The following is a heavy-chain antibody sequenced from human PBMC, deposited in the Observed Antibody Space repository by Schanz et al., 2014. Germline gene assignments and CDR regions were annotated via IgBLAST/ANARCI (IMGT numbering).Heavy chain of an antibody. J-gene: IGHJ4*02. D-gene: IGHD3-16*01. CDR3: TKGRTFGR. CDR1: GYTFTSYD. V-gene: IGHV1-8*01. Sequence: QVQLVQSGAEVKQPGASVKVSCKASGYTFTSYDINWVRQATGQGLEWMGRMNSKTGNTGYAQRFQGRVTMTRNTSITTAYLELSSLRSGDTAVYYCTKGRTFGRWGQGTLVTVSS. CDR2: MNSKTGNT.